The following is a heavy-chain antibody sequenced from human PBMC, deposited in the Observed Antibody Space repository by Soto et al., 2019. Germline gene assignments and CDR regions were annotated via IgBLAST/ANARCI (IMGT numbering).Heavy chain of an antibody. J-gene: IGHJ4*02. CDR3: AKSVHYDFWSGYYSPVFDY. CDR1: GFTFSSYG. V-gene: IGHV3-30*18. CDR2: ISYDGSNK. Sequence: GGPLRLSCAPSGFTFSSYGMHWVRQAPGKGLEWVAVISYDGSNKYYADTVKGRFTISRHNSKNTLYLQMNSLRAEDTAVYYCAKSVHYDFWSGYYSPVFDYWGQGTLVTVSS. D-gene: IGHD3-3*01.